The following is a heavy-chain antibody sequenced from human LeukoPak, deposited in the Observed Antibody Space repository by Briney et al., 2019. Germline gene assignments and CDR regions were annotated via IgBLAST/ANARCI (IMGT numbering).Heavy chain of an antibody. D-gene: IGHD3-10*01. V-gene: IGHV3-74*01. J-gene: IGHJ4*02. Sequence: GGSLRLSCGASGFTFSSYWMHWVRQAPGKGLVWISRINSDGSTTSYADAVKGRFTISRDNAKNTLYLQMNSLRAEDTAVYYCARGNYYGQDYWGQGTLVTVSS. CDR2: INSDGSTT. CDR1: GFTFSSYW. CDR3: ARGNYYGQDY.